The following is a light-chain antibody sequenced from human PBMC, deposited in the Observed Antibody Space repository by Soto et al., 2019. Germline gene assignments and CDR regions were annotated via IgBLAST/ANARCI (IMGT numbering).Light chain of an antibody. V-gene: IGKV3-20*01. Sequence: EIVLTQSPGTLSLFPGESATLSCRASQSVGGRSLAWYQQKRGQAPRLLIYDASTRATGIPGRFSGSGSGTDFILTISRLEPEDFAVYHCQQYGASPWTFDQGTKVEIK. CDR3: QQYGASPWT. J-gene: IGKJ1*01. CDR1: QSVGGRS. CDR2: DAS.